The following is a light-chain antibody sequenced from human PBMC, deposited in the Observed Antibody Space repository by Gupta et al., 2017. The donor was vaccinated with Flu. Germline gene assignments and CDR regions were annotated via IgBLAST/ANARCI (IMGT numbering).Light chain of an antibody. J-gene: IGKJ4*01. Sequence: PSTLSASVGDTVTITCRASQSSSAWVSWYQKKPGKAPKLLIDKASSLESGVTSRCSGRGSGTEFRRTSSRLQPDDVAIYYCQQYNKDPLTFGGGTKVEIK. CDR2: KAS. V-gene: IGKV1-5*03. CDR3: QQYNKDPLT. CDR1: QSSSAW.